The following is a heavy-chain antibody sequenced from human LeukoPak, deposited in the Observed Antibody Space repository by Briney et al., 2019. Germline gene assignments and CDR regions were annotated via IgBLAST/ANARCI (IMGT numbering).Heavy chain of an antibody. D-gene: IGHD3-10*01. V-gene: IGHV4-59*01. Sequence: SETLSLTCSVSGGSIRSYFWSWIRQSPGKGLEWIAYIQGSGYTEYKPSLKSRVTISVDTSKNQMSLRLSSVTPADTAVYYCARGVFGAFFDYWGQGTLVTVSS. CDR3: ARGVFGAFFDY. CDR2: IQGSGYT. J-gene: IGHJ4*02. CDR1: GGSIRSYF.